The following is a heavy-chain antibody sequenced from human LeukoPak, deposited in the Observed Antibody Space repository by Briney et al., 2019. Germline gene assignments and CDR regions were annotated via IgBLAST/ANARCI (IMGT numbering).Heavy chain of an antibody. CDR2: ISSSSSYI. D-gene: IGHD3-10*01. J-gene: IGHJ4*02. CDR3: AKGQIRGVITSAPPLY. V-gene: IGHV3-21*01. CDR1: GFTFSTYS. Sequence: GGSLRLSCAASGFTFSTYSMNWVRQAPGKGLEWVSSISSSSSYIYYANSVKGRFTISRDNARKSLFLQMNSLRAEDTAVYYCAKGQIRGVITSAPPLYWGQGTLVTVSS.